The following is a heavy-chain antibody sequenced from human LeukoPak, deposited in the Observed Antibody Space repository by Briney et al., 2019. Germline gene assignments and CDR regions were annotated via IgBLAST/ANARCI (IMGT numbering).Heavy chain of an antibody. CDR2: IYSGGST. Sequence: PGGSLRLSCAASGFTVSSNYMSWVRQAPGKGLEWVSVIYSGGSTYYADSVKGRFTISRDNSKNTLYLQMNSLRAEDTAVYYCARGLLWFGERGYYFDYWGQGTLVTVSS. J-gene: IGHJ4*02. D-gene: IGHD3-10*01. CDR3: ARGLLWFGERGYYFDY. CDR1: GFTVSSNY. V-gene: IGHV3-53*01.